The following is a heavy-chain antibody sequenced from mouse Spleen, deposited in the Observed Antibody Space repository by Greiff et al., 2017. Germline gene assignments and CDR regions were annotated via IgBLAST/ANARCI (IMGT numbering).Heavy chain of an antibody. D-gene: IGHD1-1*01. CDR1: GYTFTSYW. J-gene: IGHJ1*01. Sequence: QQSCKASGYTFTSYWMHWVKQRPGQGLEWIGEINPSNGRTNYNEKFKSKATLTVDKSSSTAYMQLSSLTSEDSAVYYCARDYYGSSPYWYFDVWGAGTTVTVSS. CDR3: ARDYYGSSPYWYFDV. V-gene: IGHV1S81*02. CDR2: INPSNGRT.